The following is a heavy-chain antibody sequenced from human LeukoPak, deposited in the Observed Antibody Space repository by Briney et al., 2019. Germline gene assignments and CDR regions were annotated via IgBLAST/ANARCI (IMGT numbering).Heavy chain of an antibody. CDR2: ISGSGGST. V-gene: IGHV3-23*01. Sequence: GGSLRLSCAASGFTFSSYAMSWVRQAPGKGLEWVSAISGSGGSTYYADSVKGRFTISRDNSKNTLYLQMNSLRAGDTAVYYCAKFLPTHIVVANYYFDYWGQGTLVTVSS. J-gene: IGHJ4*02. D-gene: IGHD2-21*01. CDR1: GFTFSSYA. CDR3: AKFLPTHIVVANYYFDY.